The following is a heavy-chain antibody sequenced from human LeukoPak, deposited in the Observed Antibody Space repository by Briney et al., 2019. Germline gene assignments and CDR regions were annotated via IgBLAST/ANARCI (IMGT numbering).Heavy chain of an antibody. Sequence: PLETLSLTCAVYGGSFSDYNWNWIRQPPGKGLEWIGEISHSGSTSYNPSLKSRVTISVDTSKNQFSLQLNSVTAADTAVYYCASRPDGFDIWGQGTLVTVSS. CDR3: ASRPDGFDI. CDR2: ISHSGST. CDR1: GGSFSDYN. V-gene: IGHV4-34*01. J-gene: IGHJ3*02.